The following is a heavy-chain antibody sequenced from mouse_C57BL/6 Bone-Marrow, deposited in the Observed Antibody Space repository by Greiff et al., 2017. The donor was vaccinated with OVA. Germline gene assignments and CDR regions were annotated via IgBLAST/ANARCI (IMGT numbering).Heavy chain of an antibody. Sequence: VKLVESGAELARPGASVKLSCKASGYTFTSYGISWVKQRTGQGLEWIGEIYPRSGNTYYNEKFKGKATLTADKSSSTAYMELRSLTSEDSAVYFCARRGYYDYAPFAYWGQGTLVTVSA. CDR3: ARRGYYDYAPFAY. J-gene: IGHJ3*01. CDR1: GYTFTSYG. V-gene: IGHV1-81*01. D-gene: IGHD2-4*01. CDR2: IYPRSGNT.